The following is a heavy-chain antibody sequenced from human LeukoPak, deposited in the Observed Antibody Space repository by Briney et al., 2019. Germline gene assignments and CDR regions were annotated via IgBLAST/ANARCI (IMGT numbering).Heavy chain of an antibody. CDR2: IIPIFGTA. V-gene: IGHV1-69*06. CDR3: ARGDIAAAGTHAFDI. D-gene: IGHD6-13*01. CDR1: GGTFSSYA. Sequence: ASVKVSCKASGGTFSSYAISWVRQAPGQGLEWMGGIIPIFGTANYAQKFQGRVTITADKSTSTAYMELSSLRSEDTAVYYCARGDIAAAGTHAFDIWGQGTMVTVSS. J-gene: IGHJ3*02.